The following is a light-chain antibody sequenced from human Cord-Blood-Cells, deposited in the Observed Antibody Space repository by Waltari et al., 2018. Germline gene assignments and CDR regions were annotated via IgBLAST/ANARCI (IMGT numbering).Light chain of an antibody. V-gene: IGLV2-11*01. CDR3: CSYAGSYTYV. CDR1: SSDVGGYTY. CDR2: DVS. J-gene: IGLJ2*01. Sequence: QSALTQPRPVSGSPGQSVTISCTGTSSDVGGYTYVSWYQQHPGKAPKLRIYDVSKRPSGVPDRFSGSKSGNTASLTISGLQAEDEADYYCCSYAGSYTYVFGGGTKLTVL.